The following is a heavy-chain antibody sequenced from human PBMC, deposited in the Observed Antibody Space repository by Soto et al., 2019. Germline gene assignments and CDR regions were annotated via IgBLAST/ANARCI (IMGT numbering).Heavy chain of an antibody. D-gene: IGHD6-13*01. CDR3: ARWVYAFDY. CDR1: VFTFSTYA. Sequence: QVQLVESVGGVVQPGRSLRLSCAASVFTFSTYAMHWVRQAPGKGLEWVAPISYDASNKDYARSVKGRFTISRDNYKNTLYLQMNSLRTEDTAMYYCARWVYAFDYWGQGTLVTVSS. J-gene: IGHJ4*02. V-gene: IGHV3-30-3*01. CDR2: ISYDASNK.